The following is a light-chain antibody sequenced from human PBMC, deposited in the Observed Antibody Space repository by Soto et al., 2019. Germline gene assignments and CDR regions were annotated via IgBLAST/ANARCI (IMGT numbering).Light chain of an antibody. J-gene: IGKJ1*01. CDR2: GTS. V-gene: IGKV3-20*01. Sequence: EIVLTQSPGTLSVSPGERATHSCRASQTISSNYLAWYQQTPGQAPSLLIYGTSSRATGIPERFSGSGSGTDFTLTISRLEPEDSAIYYCQQYGSWTFGQGTKVEIK. CDR1: QTISSNY. CDR3: QQYGSWT.